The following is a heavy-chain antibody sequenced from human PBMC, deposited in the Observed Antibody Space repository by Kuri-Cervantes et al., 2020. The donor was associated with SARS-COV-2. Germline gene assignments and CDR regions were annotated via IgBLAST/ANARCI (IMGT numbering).Heavy chain of an antibody. J-gene: IGHJ5*02. CDR1: GGSFSGYY. D-gene: IGHD3-10*01. CDR2: INHSGST. Sequence: SQTLSLTCAVYGGSFSGYYWSWIRQPPGKGLEWIGEINHSGSTNYNPSLKSRVTISVDTSKNQFSLKLSSVTAADTAVYYCARGLNYYGSGQPMSDWFDLWGQGTLVTVSS. V-gene: IGHV4-34*01. CDR3: ARGLNYYGSGQPMSDWFDL.